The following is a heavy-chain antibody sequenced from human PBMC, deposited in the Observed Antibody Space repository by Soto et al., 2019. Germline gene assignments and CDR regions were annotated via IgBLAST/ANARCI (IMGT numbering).Heavy chain of an antibody. CDR2: INHSGST. CDR1: GGSFSGYY. J-gene: IGHJ5*02. Sequence: SLTCAVYGGSFSGYYWSWIRQPPGKGLEWIGEINHSGSTNYNPSLKSRVTISVDTSKNQFSLKLSSVTAADTAVYYCARDGPAGGLLTGGYSSRVLIRFDPWGQGTLVTVSS. D-gene: IGHD5-18*01. V-gene: IGHV4-34*01. CDR3: ARDGPAGGLLTGGYSSRVLIRFDP.